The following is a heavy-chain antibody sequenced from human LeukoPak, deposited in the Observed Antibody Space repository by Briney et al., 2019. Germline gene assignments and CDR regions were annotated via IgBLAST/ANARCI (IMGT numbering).Heavy chain of an antibody. D-gene: IGHD4-11*01. J-gene: IGHJ6*02. V-gene: IGHV1-18*01. CDR1: GYTFTSYG. Sequence: VKVSCKASGYTFTSYGISWERQAPGQGLEWMGWISAYNGNTNYAQKLQGRVTMTTDTSTSTAYMELRSLRSDDTAVYYCARGEAATVIYYYYGMDVWGQGTTVTVSS. CDR2: ISAYNGNT. CDR3: ARGEAATVIYYYYGMDV.